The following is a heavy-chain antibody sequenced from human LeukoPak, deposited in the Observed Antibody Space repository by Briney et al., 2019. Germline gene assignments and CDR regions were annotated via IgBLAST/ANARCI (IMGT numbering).Heavy chain of an antibody. CDR2: IKRCGRST. CDR3: AKDGPEGKRVFDI. J-gene: IGHJ3*02. Sequence: PGGALRLSCGASGFTFSNFWMHWVSHTRAKGVVWVSRIKRCGRSTNYVDSVKGRFTISRDNAKNTLYLQMNSLRDEDTAVYYCAKDGPEGKRVFDIWGQGTMVTVSS. D-gene: IGHD3/OR15-3a*01. CDR1: GFTFSNFW. V-gene: IGHV3-74*01.